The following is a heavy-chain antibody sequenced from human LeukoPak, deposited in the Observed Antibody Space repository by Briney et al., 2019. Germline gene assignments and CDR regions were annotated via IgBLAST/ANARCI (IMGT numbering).Heavy chain of an antibody. Sequence: AETLSLTCAVSGFPISSGSLRLGLRDPREKLLEGFVSIYHSGSTHYTASLKRRFTISLDTSKSKFSLHLICVRADAPAEFYCARAPYLEWLLFYSVYWGQGTLVTVSS. V-gene: IGHV4-38-2*01. D-gene: IGHD3-3*01. CDR1: GFPISSGSL. CDR3: ARAPYLEWLLFYSVY. CDR2: IYHSGST. J-gene: IGHJ4*02.